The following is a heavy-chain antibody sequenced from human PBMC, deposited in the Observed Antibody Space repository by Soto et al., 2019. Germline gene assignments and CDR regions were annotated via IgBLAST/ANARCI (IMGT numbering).Heavy chain of an antibody. Sequence: QVKLVQSGAEVKKPGASVKVSCKASGYTFTSYGISWVRQAPGQGLEWMGWIRAYNGNTNYAQKLQGRVTMTTHTYPIPAYMDLRRLRSHDNAVYYCARDLPTMDVWCQETTFTVSS. CDR1: GYTFTSYG. V-gene: IGHV1-18*01. J-gene: IGHJ6*02. CDR3: ARDLPTMDV. CDR2: IRAYNGNT.